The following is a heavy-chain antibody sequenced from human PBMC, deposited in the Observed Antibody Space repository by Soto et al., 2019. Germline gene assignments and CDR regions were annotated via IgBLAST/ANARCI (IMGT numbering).Heavy chain of an antibody. Sequence: QVQLQESGPGLVKPSQTLSLTCTVSGGSISSGGYYWSWIRQHPGKGLEWIGYIYYSGSTYYNPSLKSRVTISVDTSKNQFSRKLSSVTAADTAVYYCARGTQDYDSSGSIPPRFDPWGQGTLVTVSS. V-gene: IGHV4-31*03. D-gene: IGHD3-22*01. J-gene: IGHJ5*02. CDR2: IYYSGST. CDR3: ARGTQDYDSSGSIPPRFDP. CDR1: GGSISSGGYY.